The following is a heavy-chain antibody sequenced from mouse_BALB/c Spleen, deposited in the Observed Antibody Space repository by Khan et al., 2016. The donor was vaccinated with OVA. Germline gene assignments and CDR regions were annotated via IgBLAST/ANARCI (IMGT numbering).Heavy chain of an antibody. CDR1: GYSITSDYA. J-gene: IGHJ2*02. D-gene: IGHD1-1*01. CDR3: ARVYGGDFDY. Sequence: EVQLQESGPGLVKPSQSLSLTCTVTGYSITSDYAWNWIRQFPGNKLEWMGFISYSGNTKYNPSLKSRFSITRDKSKNQFFLQLNSVTTEDTATYYCARVYGGDFDYWGQGTSPTVSS. V-gene: IGHV3-2*02. CDR2: ISYSGNT.